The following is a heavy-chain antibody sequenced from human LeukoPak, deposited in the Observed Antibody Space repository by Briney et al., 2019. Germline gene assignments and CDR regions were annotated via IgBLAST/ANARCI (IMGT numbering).Heavy chain of an antibody. CDR2: INPNSGGT. J-gene: IGHJ6*03. CDR3: ARADWNYDGERATHNPYYYYYMDV. V-gene: IGHV1-2*06. CDR1: GYTFTGYY. Sequence: ASVKVSCKASGYTFTGYYMHWVRQAPGQGLEWMGRINPNSGGTNYAQKFQGRVTITADESTSTAYMELSSLRSEDTAVYYCARADWNYDGERATHNPYYYYYMDVWGKGTTVTVSS. D-gene: IGHD1-7*01.